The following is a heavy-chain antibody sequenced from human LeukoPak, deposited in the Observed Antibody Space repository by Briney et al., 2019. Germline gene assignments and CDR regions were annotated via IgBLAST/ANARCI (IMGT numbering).Heavy chain of an antibody. Sequence: GGSLRLSCAASGFTCSRSAMTWVRQTPGKGLDWVSSISSSGNTYYADSVKGRFTISRDNSKSMLYLQMNSLRAEDTAVYYCVKGRISEDGLDFWGQGTLVTVSS. J-gene: IGHJ4*02. CDR1: GFTCSRSA. CDR3: VKGRISEDGLDF. V-gene: IGHV3-23*01. CDR2: ISSSGNT. D-gene: IGHD6-13*01.